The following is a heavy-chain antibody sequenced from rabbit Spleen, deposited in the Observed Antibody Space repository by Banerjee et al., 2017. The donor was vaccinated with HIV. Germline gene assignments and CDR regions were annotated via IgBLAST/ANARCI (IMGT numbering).Heavy chain of an antibody. CDR1: GFSFTSGYD. CDR3: ARDTGTSFSTYGMDL. D-gene: IGHD7-1*01. V-gene: IGHV1S40*01. J-gene: IGHJ6*01. Sequence: QSLEESGGGLVKPGASLTLTCTASGFSFTSGYDMCWVRQAPGKGLEWIACSYAGSSGSTYSAIWAKGRFTISKTSSTTVTLQMTSLTAADTATYFCARDTGTSFSTYGMDLWGPGHPGHRL. CDR2: SYAGSSGST.